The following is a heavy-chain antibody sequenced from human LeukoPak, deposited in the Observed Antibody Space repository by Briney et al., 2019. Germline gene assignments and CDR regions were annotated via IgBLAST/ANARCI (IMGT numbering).Heavy chain of an antibody. Sequence: GESLKISCAASGFTFDDYGMSWVRQAPGKGLEWVSGINWNGGSTGYADSVKGRFTISRDNAKNSLYLQINSLRAEDTALYYCARGVYNGDYAEVVDYWGQGTLVTVSS. V-gene: IGHV3-20*04. CDR3: ARGVYNGDYAEVVDY. CDR2: INWNGGST. CDR1: GFTFDDYG. J-gene: IGHJ4*02. D-gene: IGHD4-17*01.